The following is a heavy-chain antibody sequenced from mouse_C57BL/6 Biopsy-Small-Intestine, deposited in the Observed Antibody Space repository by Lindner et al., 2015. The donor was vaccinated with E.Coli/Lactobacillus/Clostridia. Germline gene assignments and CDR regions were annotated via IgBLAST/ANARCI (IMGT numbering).Heavy chain of an antibody. CDR3: AYYYGSSYYFDY. V-gene: IGHV14-2*01. D-gene: IGHD1-1*01. J-gene: IGHJ2*01. CDR1: GFNIKDYY. Sequence: VQLQESGAELVKPGASVKLSCTASGFNIKDYYMHWVKQRTEQGLEWIGRIDPEDGEAKYAPKFQGKATITADTSSNTAYLQLSSLTSEDTAVYYCAYYYGSSYYFDYWGQGTTLTVSS. CDR2: IDPEDGEA.